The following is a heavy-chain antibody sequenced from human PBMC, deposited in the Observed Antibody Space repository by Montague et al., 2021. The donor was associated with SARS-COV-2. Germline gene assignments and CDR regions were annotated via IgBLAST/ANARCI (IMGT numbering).Heavy chain of an antibody. V-gene: IGHV4-59*08. D-gene: IGHD6-19*01. J-gene: IGHJ5*02. CDR3: ARHPSDSSGWYDWFDP. CDR2: IFYSGNT. Sequence: SETLSLTCTVSGGSISSYYWSWIRQPPGKGLEWIGYIFYSGNTNYNPSLKSRVTISIDTSKNQFSLKLRSVTAADTAVYYCARHPSDSSGWYDWFDPWGQGTLVTVSS. CDR1: GGSISSYY.